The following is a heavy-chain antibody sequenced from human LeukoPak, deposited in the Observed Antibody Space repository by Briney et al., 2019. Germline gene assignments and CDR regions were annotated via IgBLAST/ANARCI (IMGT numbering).Heavy chain of an antibody. J-gene: IGHJ4*02. CDR1: GFTFINAW. Sequence: GGSLRLSCAASGFTFINAWMTWVRQAPGRGLEWVGRIRSKTAGGTADYAAPVKGRFTFSRDDSTNTLYLQMNSLKDEDTAVYFCTTAISAAGGFDSWGQGTLVTVSS. V-gene: IGHV3-15*01. CDR3: TTAISAAGGFDS. CDR2: IRSKTAGGTA. D-gene: IGHD6-13*01.